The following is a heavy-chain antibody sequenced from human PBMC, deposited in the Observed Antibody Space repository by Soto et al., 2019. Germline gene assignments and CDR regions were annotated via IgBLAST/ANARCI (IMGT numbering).Heavy chain of an antibody. CDR3: ARGSTWQGRDWFDP. D-gene: IGHD6-13*01. J-gene: IGHJ5*02. Sequence: SETLSLTCTVSGGSVSSGSYYWSWIRQPPVKGLEWIGSVSYSGSKYYNPSPRSRVTFSVDTSKTQISLKLRSVTAADTAVYYCARGSTWQGRDWFDPWGQGTLVTVSS. V-gene: IGHV4-61*01. CDR1: GGSVSSGSYY. CDR2: VSYSGSK.